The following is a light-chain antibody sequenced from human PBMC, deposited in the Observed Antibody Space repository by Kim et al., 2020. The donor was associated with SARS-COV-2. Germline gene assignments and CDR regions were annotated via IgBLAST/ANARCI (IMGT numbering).Light chain of an antibody. V-gene: IGLV2-14*03. CDR1: SSDVGAYNY. CDR3: ISNTNSGVWV. Sequence: QSVVTQPASVSGSPGQSITISCTGTSSDVGAYNYVSWYQQHPGKAPKLMIYDVSKRPSGVSNRFSGSKSGNTASLTVSGLQAEDEADYYCISNTNSGVWVFGGGTQLTVL. CDR2: DVS. J-gene: IGLJ3*02.